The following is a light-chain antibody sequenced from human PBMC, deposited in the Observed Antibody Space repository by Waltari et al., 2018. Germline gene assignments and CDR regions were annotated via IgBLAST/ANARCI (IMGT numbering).Light chain of an antibody. J-gene: IGKJ2*01. V-gene: IGKV1-39*01. CDR3: QQYYSTLPYT. Sequence: DIQMTQSPSSLSASVGDRVTITCRASQSISTYLNWYQQKPGKAPNLMIYAASTLQSGVPSRFSGSGSETDFTLTISSLQPEDFATYYCQQYYSTLPYTFGQGTRVELK. CDR2: AAS. CDR1: QSISTY.